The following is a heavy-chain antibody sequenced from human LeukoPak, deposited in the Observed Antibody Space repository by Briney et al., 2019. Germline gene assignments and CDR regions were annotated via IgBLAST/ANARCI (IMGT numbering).Heavy chain of an antibody. Sequence: PSETLSLTCSVSGDSIRSSNYYWGWIRQPPGKGLEWIGNIYYSGSTYYNPSLKSRVNISVDTSKNQFSLKLSSVTAADTAVYYCARSRFRSYGYVDWFDPWGQGTLVTVSS. J-gene: IGHJ5*02. CDR2: IYYSGST. V-gene: IGHV4-39*01. D-gene: IGHD5-18*01. CDR3: ARSRFRSYGYVDWFDP. CDR1: GDSIRSSNYY.